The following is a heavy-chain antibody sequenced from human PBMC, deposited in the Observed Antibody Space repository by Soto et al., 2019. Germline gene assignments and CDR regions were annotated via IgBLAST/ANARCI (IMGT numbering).Heavy chain of an antibody. Sequence: SETLSLTCTVSGVSISSGGYYWSWIRQHPGKGLEWIGYIYYSGNSYYNPSLKSRVAISVDTSKNQFSLKLSSVTAADTAVYYCARAPGDYYDSSGSLYFDYWGQGTLVTVSS. CDR2: IYYSGNS. D-gene: IGHD3-22*01. J-gene: IGHJ4*02. CDR1: GVSISSGGYY. CDR3: ARAPGDYYDSSGSLYFDY. V-gene: IGHV4-31*03.